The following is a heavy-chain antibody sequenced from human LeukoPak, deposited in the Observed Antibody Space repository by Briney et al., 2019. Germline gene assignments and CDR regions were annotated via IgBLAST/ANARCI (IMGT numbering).Heavy chain of an antibody. CDR1: GFTFSGSA. D-gene: IGHD3-10*01. CDR2: IRSKANSYAT. Sequence: GGSLKLSCAASGFTFSGSAMHWVRQASGKGLEWVGRIRSKANSYATAYAASVKGRFTISRDDSKNTAYLQMNSLKTEDTAVYYCTRHSANYYGSGSRDYYYYYMDVWGKGTTVTISS. J-gene: IGHJ6*03. V-gene: IGHV3-73*01. CDR3: TRHSANYYGSGSRDYYYYYMDV.